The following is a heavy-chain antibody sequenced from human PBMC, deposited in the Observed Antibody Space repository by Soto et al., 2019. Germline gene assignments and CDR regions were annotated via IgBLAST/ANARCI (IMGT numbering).Heavy chain of an antibody. D-gene: IGHD2-2*02. Sequence: GGSLRLSCAASGFTFSSYSMNWVRQAPGKGLEWVSSISSSSSYIYYADSVKGRFTISRDNAKNSLYLQMNSLRAEDTAVYYCARSSDTLWRHYYYYMDVWGKGTTVTVSS. CDR3: ARSSDTLWRHYYYYMDV. J-gene: IGHJ6*03. CDR2: ISSSSSYI. V-gene: IGHV3-21*01. CDR1: GFTFSSYS.